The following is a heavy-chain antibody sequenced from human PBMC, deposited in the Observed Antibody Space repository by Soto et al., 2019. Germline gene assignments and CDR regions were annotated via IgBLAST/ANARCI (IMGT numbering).Heavy chain of an antibody. CDR1: GFSLRTYG. V-gene: IGHV3-23*01. CDR2: VSGGSGTT. CDR3: AKWNGYGDH. Sequence: EVQLLESGGGLVQPGGSLRLSCTASGFSLRTYGVTWVRQAPGKGLEWVSGVSGGSGTTHYADSVKGRFTITTDNSENTAYLQMNSLRVEDTDVYYCAKWNGYGDHWGQGTLVTVS. D-gene: IGHD1-1*01. J-gene: IGHJ4*02.